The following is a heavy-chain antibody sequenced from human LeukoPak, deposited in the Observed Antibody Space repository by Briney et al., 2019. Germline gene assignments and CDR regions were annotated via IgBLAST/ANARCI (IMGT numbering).Heavy chain of an antibody. CDR1: GGTFSSYA. Sequence: ASVKVSCKASGGTFSSYAISWVRQAPGQGLEWMGGIIPIFGTANYAQKFQGRVTITADKSTSTAYMELNSLRAEDTAVYYCARDNLPTYYYYYYMDVWGKGTTVTVSS. CDR3: ARDNLPTYYYYYYMDV. J-gene: IGHJ6*03. V-gene: IGHV1-69*06. CDR2: IIPIFGTA. D-gene: IGHD2-2*01.